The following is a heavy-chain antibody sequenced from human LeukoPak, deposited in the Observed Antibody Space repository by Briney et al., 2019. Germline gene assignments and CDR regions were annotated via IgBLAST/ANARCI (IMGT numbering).Heavy chain of an antibody. Sequence: SETLSLTCTVSGGSISSSSYYWNWIRQPAGKGLEWIGRIFPSGITNYNPSLKSRVTISVDTSKNQFSLKLSSVTAADTAVYYCARVIAVAGRAFDYWGQGTLVTVSS. CDR2: IFPSGIT. D-gene: IGHD6-19*01. CDR3: ARVIAVAGRAFDY. J-gene: IGHJ4*02. V-gene: IGHV4-61*02. CDR1: GGSISSSSYY.